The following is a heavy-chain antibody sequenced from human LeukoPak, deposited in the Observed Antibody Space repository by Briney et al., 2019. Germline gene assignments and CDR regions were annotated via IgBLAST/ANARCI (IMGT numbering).Heavy chain of an antibody. J-gene: IGHJ6*04. Sequence: KPSETLSLTCAVSGYSISSGYYWGWIRQPPGKGLEWIGRIYHSGSTYYNPSLKSRVTISVDTSKNQFSLKLSSVTAADTAVYYCARDDVVRGVITYYYGMDVWGKGTTVTVSS. CDR1: GYSISSGYY. CDR2: IYHSGST. CDR3: ARDDVVRGVITYYYGMDV. V-gene: IGHV4-38-2*02. D-gene: IGHD3-10*01.